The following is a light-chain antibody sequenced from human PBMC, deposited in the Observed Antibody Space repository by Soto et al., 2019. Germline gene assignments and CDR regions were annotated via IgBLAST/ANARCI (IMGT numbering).Light chain of an antibody. V-gene: IGLV2-8*01. CDR2: EVT. J-gene: IGLJ1*01. CDR1: SSDIGGYNY. Sequence: QSVLTQPPSASGTPGQRVTISCSGSSSDIGGYNYVSWYQHHPGKAPKLMIYEVTKRPSGVPDRFSGSKSGNTASLTVSGPQAEDEADYYCSSFAGTNTLYVFGTGTKVTVL. CDR3: SSFAGTNTLYV.